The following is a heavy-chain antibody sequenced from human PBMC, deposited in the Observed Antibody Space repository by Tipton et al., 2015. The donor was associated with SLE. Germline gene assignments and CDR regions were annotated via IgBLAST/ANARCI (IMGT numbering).Heavy chain of an antibody. D-gene: IGHD6-19*01. V-gene: IGHV5-51*01. CDR2: IYPGDSDT. CDR1: GYTFTSYG. CDR3: ARGFSPGYSSGWYMYY. J-gene: IGHJ4*02. Sequence: QSGAEVKKPGASVKVSCKASGYTFTSYGISWVRQMPGKGLEWMGIIYPGDSDTRYSPSFQGQVTISADKSISTAYLQWSSLKASDTAMYYCARGFSPGYSSGWYMYYWGQGTLVTVSS.